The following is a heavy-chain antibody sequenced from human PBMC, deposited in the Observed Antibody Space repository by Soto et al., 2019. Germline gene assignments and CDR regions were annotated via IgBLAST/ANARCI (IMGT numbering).Heavy chain of an antibody. J-gene: IGHJ4*02. Sequence: QVQLVQSGAEVKHPGASVKVSCRTSGYTFSDYDIAWVRQAFGQRLEWMGWMNPDSGNTGYAQKFQGRVTMTRDTYIGTAYLELNSLTSEDTAIYYCARALRSEVLSDFWGPGTQVSGSS. D-gene: IGHD3-3*01. V-gene: IGHV1-8*01. CDR2: MNPDSGNT. CDR3: ARALRSEVLSDF. CDR1: GYTFSDYD.